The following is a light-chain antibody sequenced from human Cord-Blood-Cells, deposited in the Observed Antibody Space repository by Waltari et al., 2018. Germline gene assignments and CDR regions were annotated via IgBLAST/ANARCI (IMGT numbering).Light chain of an antibody. CDR2: GAS. Sequence: EIVMTQSPATLSVCPGERATLSCRASQSVSSNLAWYQQKPGQAPRLLIYGASTRATGIPARFSGSGSGTEFTLTISSLQSEDFAVYYCQQYNGTFGQGTKLEIK. CDR3: QQYNGT. J-gene: IGKJ2*01. V-gene: IGKV3-15*01. CDR1: QSVSSN.